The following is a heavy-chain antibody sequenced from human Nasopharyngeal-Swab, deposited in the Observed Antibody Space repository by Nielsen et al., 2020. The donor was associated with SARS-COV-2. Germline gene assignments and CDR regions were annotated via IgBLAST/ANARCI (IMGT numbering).Heavy chain of an antibody. J-gene: IGHJ4*02. Sequence: GGSLRLSCAASGFTFSSYAMHWVRQAPGKGLEWVAVISYDGSNKYYADSVKGRFTISRDNSKNTLYLQMNSLRAEDMAVYYCASDPYCSGGSCYDYWGQGTLVTVSS. CDR3: ASDPYCSGGSCYDY. V-gene: IGHV3-30*04. CDR2: ISYDGSNK. D-gene: IGHD2-15*01. CDR1: GFTFSSYA.